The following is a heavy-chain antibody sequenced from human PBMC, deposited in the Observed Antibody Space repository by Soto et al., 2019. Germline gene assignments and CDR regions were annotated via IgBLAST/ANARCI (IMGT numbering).Heavy chain of an antibody. CDR1: SASLGAHY. Sequence: PSETLSLTWAVFSASLGAHYGAWIRQSPDRGRGWIGEVHPSGSPDYNPSLKSRLTLSLDTSKNQFSLKVASVTAADAAVYFCARGKPSGYRFGPRNFFYYGLDVWGPGTTVTVSS. CDR2: VHPSGSP. CDR3: ARGKPSGYRFGPRNFFYYGLDV. D-gene: IGHD5-18*01. V-gene: IGHV4-34*01. J-gene: IGHJ6*02.